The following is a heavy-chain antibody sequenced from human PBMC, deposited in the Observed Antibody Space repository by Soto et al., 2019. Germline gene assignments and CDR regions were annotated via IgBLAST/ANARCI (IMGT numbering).Heavy chain of an antibody. V-gene: IGHV4-39*01. CDR1: GGSISSSSYY. CDR2: IYYSGST. J-gene: IGHJ6*02. Sequence: SETLSLTCTVSGGSISSSSYYWGWIRHPPGKGLEWIGSIYYSGSTYYNPSLKSRVTISVDTSKNQFSLKLSSVTAADTTVYYCARPIWFGELFSYYYGMDVWGQGTTVTVSS. CDR3: ARPIWFGELFSYYYGMDV. D-gene: IGHD3-10*01.